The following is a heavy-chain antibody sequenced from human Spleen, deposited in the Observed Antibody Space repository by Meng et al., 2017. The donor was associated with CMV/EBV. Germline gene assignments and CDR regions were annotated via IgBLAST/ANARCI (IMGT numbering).Heavy chain of an antibody. CDR3: AKSTIVFRAGYYFDY. Sequence: CVASGFTFSTYAMSWVRQAPGKGLEWVSLLYNGDTYYADSVKGRFTISTDNSKNTLYLQMNSLRAEDTAVYYCAKSTIVFRAGYYFDYWGQGTLVTVSS. V-gene: IGHV3-23*03. J-gene: IGHJ4*02. CDR2: LYNGDT. CDR1: GFTFSTYA. D-gene: IGHD2/OR15-2a*01.